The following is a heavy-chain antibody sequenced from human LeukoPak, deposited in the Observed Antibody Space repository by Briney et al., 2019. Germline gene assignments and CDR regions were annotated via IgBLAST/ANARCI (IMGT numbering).Heavy chain of an antibody. CDR1: GYTFTSYG. V-gene: IGHV1-18*01. D-gene: IGHD4-17*01. J-gene: IGHJ3*02. CDR2: ISAYNYNT. Sequence: ASVKVSCKGSGYTFTSYGISWVRHAPAQGLEWMECISAYNYNTNYAKKLPRRVTMTTDKSTSTVYLELRSLRSDDTAVYDCARSYGVKGAFDIWGKGTMVTVSS. CDR3: ARSYGVKGAFDI.